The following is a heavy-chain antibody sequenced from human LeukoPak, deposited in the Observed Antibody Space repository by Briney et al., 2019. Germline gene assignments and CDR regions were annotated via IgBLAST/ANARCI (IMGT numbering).Heavy chain of an antibody. CDR2: ISSNGVST. V-gene: IGHV3-64*01. CDR1: GFTFSSYA. J-gene: IGHJ4*02. CDR3: ARAGPGLQLLLLFDY. Sequence: GGSLRLSCAASGFTFSSYAMHWVRQAPGKGLEYVSGISSNGVSTFYANSVKGRFTISRDNSMNTLFLQMGSLRAEDMAVYYCARAGPGLQLLLLFDYWGQGTLVTVSS. D-gene: IGHD5-18*01.